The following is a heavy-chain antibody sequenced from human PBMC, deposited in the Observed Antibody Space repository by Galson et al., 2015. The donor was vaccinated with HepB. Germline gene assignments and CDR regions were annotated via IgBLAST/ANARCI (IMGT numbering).Heavy chain of an antibody. V-gene: IGHV3-74*01. CDR1: GFTFSNYW. CDR3: ARASRYAGALPKY. J-gene: IGHJ4*02. D-gene: IGHD3-16*01. Sequence: SLRLSCATSGFTFSNYWMHWVRQVPGKGLMLVSRINTDGSSISYADSVKGRFTISRDNTKNTLYLQMNTLRAEDTAVYFCARASRYAGALPKYWGQGTLVTVSS. CDR2: INTDGSSI.